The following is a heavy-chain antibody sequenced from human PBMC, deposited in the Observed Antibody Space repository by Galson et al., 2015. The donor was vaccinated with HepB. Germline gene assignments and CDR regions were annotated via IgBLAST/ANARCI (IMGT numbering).Heavy chain of an antibody. CDR2: ISAYNGNT. Sequence: SVKVSCKASGYTFTSYGISWVRQAPGQGLEWMGWISAYNGNTNYAQKLQGRVTMTTDTSTSTAYMELRSLRSDDTAVYYCAISVATIRRVAAFDIWGQGTMVTVSS. CDR3: AISVATIRRVAAFDI. CDR1: GYTFTSYG. J-gene: IGHJ3*02. D-gene: IGHD5-12*01. V-gene: IGHV1-18*04.